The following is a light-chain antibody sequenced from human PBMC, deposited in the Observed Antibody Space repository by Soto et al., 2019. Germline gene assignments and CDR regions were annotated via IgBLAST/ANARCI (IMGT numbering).Light chain of an antibody. CDR2: GAS. Sequence: EIVLTQPQGTMSLSPGERATLFCGGSQSVTNNQLAWFRQKPGQAPRLLIWGASNRATGIPDRFSGSGSGTDFTLTISRLEPEDFVMFYCYQYGSTPPTLGQGTKVDI. J-gene: IGKJ1*01. V-gene: IGKV3-20*01. CDR1: QSVTNNQ. CDR3: YQYGSTPPT.